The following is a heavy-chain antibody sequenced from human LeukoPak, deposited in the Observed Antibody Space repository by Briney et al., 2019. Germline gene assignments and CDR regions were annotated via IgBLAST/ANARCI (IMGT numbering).Heavy chain of an antibody. J-gene: IGHJ5*02. CDR1: GFIFSNDA. D-gene: IGHD2-15*01. V-gene: IGHV3-33*01. CDR3: TRGGPIVVVVAATEFDP. Sequence: PGGSLRLSCAASGFIFSNDAMHWVRQAPGKGLEWVAFIWFDGSNKHYADSVKGRFTISRDNSEDTLYLQMNSLKTEDTAVYYCTRGGPIVVVVAATEFDPWGQGTLVTVSS. CDR2: IWFDGSNK.